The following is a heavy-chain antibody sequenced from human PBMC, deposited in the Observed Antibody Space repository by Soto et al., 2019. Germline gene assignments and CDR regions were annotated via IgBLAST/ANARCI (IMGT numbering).Heavy chain of an antibody. Sequence: EERLVQSGGGLVQPGGSLRLSCAASGFSVGGDYRSWVRQAPGKGLELVSLIYSGGNPFYADSKKGRFTLSRDNSNNMLYLQMDSLRAEDTAVYYCARGPNSDCWGQGTLVIVSS. CDR3: ARGPNSDC. J-gene: IGHJ4*02. V-gene: IGHV3-53*01. CDR2: IYSGGNP. D-gene: IGHD2-21*01. CDR1: GFSVGGDY.